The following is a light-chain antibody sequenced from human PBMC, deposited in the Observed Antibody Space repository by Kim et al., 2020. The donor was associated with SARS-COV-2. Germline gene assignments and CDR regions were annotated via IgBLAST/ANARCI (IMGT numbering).Light chain of an antibody. CDR1: KLGNKY. V-gene: IGLV3-1*01. CDR3: QAWDSSTVI. J-gene: IGLJ2*01. CDR2: QDT. Sequence: VSPGQTVSIPCSGDKLGNKYTYWYQQKPGQSPVLVIYQDTKRPSGIPERFSGSNSGSTATLTISGTQAMDEADYYCQAWDSSTVIFGGGTQLTVL.